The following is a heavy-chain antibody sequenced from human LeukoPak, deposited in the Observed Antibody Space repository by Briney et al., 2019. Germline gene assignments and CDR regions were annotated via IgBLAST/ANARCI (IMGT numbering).Heavy chain of an antibody. V-gene: IGHV4-34*01. Sequence: SETLSLTCAVYGGSFSGYYWSWIRQPPGKGLEWIGEINHSGSTDYNPSLKSRVTISVDTSQNQFSLKLSSVTAADTAVYYCARGTGGYQLLLYYWGQGTLVTVSS. J-gene: IGHJ4*02. CDR2: INHSGST. CDR1: GGSFSGYY. CDR3: ARGTGGYQLLLYY. D-gene: IGHD2-2*01.